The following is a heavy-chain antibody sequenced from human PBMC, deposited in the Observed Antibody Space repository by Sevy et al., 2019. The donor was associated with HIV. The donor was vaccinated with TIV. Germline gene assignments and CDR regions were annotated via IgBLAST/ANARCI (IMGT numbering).Heavy chain of an antibody. Sequence: GGSLRLSCAASGFTFSSYSMNWVRQAPGKGLEWVSSISSSSSYIYYADSVKGRFTIPRDNAKNSLYLQMNSLRAEDTAVYYCARVEYFDWLLSEGRFDYWGHGTLVTVSS. V-gene: IGHV3-21*01. J-gene: IGHJ4*01. D-gene: IGHD3-9*01. CDR3: ARVEYFDWLLSEGRFDY. CDR1: GFTFSSYS. CDR2: ISSSSSYI.